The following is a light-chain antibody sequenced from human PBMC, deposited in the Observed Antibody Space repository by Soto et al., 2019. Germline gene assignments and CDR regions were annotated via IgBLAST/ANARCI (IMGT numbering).Light chain of an antibody. CDR3: LQDYNYPLT. CDR1: QGIRND. V-gene: IGKV1-6*01. Sequence: AIPMTQSPSSLSASVGDRVTITCRASQGIRNDLGWYQQKPGKALKLLIYAASRLQSGVPSRFSGSGSGTDFTLTISSLQPEDFATYYCLQDYNYPLTFGQGTKLEIK. J-gene: IGKJ2*01. CDR2: AAS.